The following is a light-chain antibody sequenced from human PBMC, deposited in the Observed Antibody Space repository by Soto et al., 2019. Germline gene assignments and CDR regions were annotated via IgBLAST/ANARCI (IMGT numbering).Light chain of an antibody. CDR1: QVISSY. Sequence: IHLAQSPSFLSASVGDRVIITCRASQVISSYLAWYQQKPGKAPNLLIYAASSLQSGVPSRFSGSGFGTEFTLTISSLQPEDFATYYCQQLNSYPITFGQGTRLEIK. V-gene: IGKV1-9*01. J-gene: IGKJ5*01. CDR3: QQLNSYPIT. CDR2: AAS.